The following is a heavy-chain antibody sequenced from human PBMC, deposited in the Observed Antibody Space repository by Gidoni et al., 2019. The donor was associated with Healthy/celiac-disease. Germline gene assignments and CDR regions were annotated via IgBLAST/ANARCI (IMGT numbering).Heavy chain of an antibody. J-gene: IGHJ4*02. Sequence: QVQLVESGGGVVQPGRSLRLSCAASGFTFSSDAMHWVRQAPGKGLEWVAVISYDGSNKYYADSVKGRFTISRDNSKNTLYLQMNSLRAEDTAVYYCASGYDSLGPFDYWGQGTLVTVSS. D-gene: IGHD5-12*01. CDR1: GFTFSSDA. V-gene: IGHV3-30*04. CDR2: ISYDGSNK. CDR3: ASGYDSLGPFDY.